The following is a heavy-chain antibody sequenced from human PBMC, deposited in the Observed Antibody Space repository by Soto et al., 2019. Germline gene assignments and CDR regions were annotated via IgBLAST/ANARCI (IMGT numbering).Heavy chain of an antibody. Sequence: KPSETLSLTCSVSGGSISSGSYYLSWIRQHPGKGLEWIGYISYSGSTYYNTSLKSRLNMSVDTSKNQFSLRLSYMTAADTAVYYCARGSRRWTYPWGQGILV. CDR2: ISYSGST. CDR1: GGSISSGSYY. V-gene: IGHV4-31*03. J-gene: IGHJ4*02. CDR3: ARGSRRWTYP.